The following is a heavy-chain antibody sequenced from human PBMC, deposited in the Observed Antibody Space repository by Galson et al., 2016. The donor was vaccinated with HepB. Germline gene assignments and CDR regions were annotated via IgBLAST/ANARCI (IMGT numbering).Heavy chain of an antibody. J-gene: IGHJ4*02. V-gene: IGHV3-21*01. CDR1: GFTFSSYS. Sequence: SLRLSCAASGFTFSSYSMNWVRQAPGKGLEWVSSISSSSSYIYYADSVKGRFTISRDNAKNSLYLQMNSLRAKDTAVYYCARGDIVGAIFDYWGQGTLVTVSS. D-gene: IGHD1-26*01. CDR2: ISSSSSYI. CDR3: ARGDIVGAIFDY.